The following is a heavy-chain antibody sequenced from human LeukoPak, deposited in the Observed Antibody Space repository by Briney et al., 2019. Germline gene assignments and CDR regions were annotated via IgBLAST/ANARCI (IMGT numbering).Heavy chain of an antibody. D-gene: IGHD3-22*01. J-gene: IGHJ4*02. CDR1: GFTFSSYG. V-gene: IGHV3-74*01. Sequence: GGSLRLSCAASGFTFSSYGMHWVRQAPGKGLVWVSRTNPDGSRTDYADSVKGRFTIPRDNAKNTLYLQMNRLRAEDTAVYYCAKDLRGYRDYWGQGTLVTVSS. CDR3: AKDLRGYRDY. CDR2: TNPDGSRT.